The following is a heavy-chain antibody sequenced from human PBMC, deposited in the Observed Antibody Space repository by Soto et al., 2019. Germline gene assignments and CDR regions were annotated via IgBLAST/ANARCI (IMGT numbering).Heavy chain of an antibody. J-gene: IGHJ6*03. D-gene: IGHD6-19*01. V-gene: IGHV1-3*01. CDR2: INAGNGNT. CDR1: GYTFTSYA. Sequence: QVQLVQSGAEVKKPGASVKVSCKASGYTFTSYAMHWVRQAPGQRLEWMGWINAGNGNTKYSQKFQGRVTITRDTSASTAYMELSSLRSEDTAVYYCARYIAVAGPYYYYYYVDVWGKGTTVTVSS. CDR3: ARYIAVAGPYYYYYYVDV.